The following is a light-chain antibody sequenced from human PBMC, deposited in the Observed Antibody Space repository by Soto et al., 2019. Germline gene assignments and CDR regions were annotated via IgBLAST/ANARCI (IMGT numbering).Light chain of an antibody. CDR3: QQRYSTPQIT. V-gene: IGKV1-39*01. CDR1: QSIRYY. J-gene: IGKJ2*01. Sequence: DIQMTQSPSSLSASVGDRVTITCRASQSIRYYLNWYQQKPGKAPKLLIYAASSLQSGVPSRFSGSGSVTDFTLTISSLQPEDFSTYYCQQRYSTPQITFGQGTKLEIK. CDR2: AAS.